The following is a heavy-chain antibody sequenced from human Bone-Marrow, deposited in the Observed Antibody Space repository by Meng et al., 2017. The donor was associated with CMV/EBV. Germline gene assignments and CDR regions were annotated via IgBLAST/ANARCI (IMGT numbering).Heavy chain of an antibody. Sequence: SCAASGFTVSSNYMSWVRQAPGKGLEWVSVIYSGGSTYHADPVKDRFTISRYNSKNTLYLQMNSLCDEDTAVYYCARVWTRYLIRSWGQGTLVTVSS. CDR1: GFTVSSNY. J-gene: IGHJ5*02. D-gene: IGHD3-16*01. V-gene: IGHV3-53*01. CDR3: ARVWTRYLIRS. CDR2: IYSGGST.